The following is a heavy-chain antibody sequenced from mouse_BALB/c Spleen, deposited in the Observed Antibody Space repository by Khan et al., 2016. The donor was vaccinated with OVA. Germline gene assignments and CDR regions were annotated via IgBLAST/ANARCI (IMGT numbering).Heavy chain of an antibody. D-gene: IGHD1-1*01. J-gene: IGHJ2*01. V-gene: IGHV3-2*02. CDR3: ASRRLLLRYPDYFHY. CDR1: GYSITSDYA. Sequence: EVQLQESGPGLLKPSQSLSLSCTVTGYSITSDYAWNWIRQFPGNKLECMAYISYSGSTTYSQTFRSRTSITRDKSTNQFFLQLNSVTTEDTATYYWASRRLLLRYPDYFHYWGQGTTLTVSS. CDR2: ISYSGST.